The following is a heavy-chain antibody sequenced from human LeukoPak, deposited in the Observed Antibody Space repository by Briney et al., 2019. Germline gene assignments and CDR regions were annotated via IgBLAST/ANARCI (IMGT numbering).Heavy chain of an antibody. Sequence: GGSLRLSCAASGFTFSRYWMTWVRQAPGKGLEWVANIKEDGSKKNYVDSVKGRFTISRDNAKNSLYLQMNSLRAEDTALYYCAKSPVLAVAGTCFDYWGQGTLVTVSS. V-gene: IGHV3-7*03. J-gene: IGHJ4*02. CDR2: IKEDGSKK. CDR3: AKSPVLAVAGTCFDY. D-gene: IGHD6-19*01. CDR1: GFTFSRYW.